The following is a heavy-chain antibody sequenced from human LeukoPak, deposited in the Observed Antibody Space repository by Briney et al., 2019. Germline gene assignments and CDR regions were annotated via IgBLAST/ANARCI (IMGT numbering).Heavy chain of an antibody. Sequence: GGSLRLSSAASGFTFISYAMSWVPQAPGKGLEWVSAISGSGGSTYYADSVKGRFTISRDNSKNTLHLQMNSLRAEDTAVYYCATRLPEYQLLPISDYWGQGTLVTVSS. D-gene: IGHD2-2*01. V-gene: IGHV3-23*01. CDR1: GFTFISYA. J-gene: IGHJ4*02. CDR2: ISGSGGST. CDR3: ATRLPEYQLLPISDY.